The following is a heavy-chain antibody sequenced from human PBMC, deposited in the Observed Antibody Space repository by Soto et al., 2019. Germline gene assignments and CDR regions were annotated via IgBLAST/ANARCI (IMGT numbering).Heavy chain of an antibody. CDR2: TYQRSKWYN. D-gene: IGHD6-19*01. CDR1: GDSVSNNNAA. CDR3: AREAVAVPRYSSTYYFDS. J-gene: IGHJ4*02. Sequence: PSQTLSLTCAISGDSVSNNNAAWNWIRQSPSGGLEWLGRTYQRSKWYNDYAVSVKGRVTINADTSKNQFSLHLNSVTPEDTAVYYCAREAVAVPRYSSTYYFDSWGQGTLVTVSS. V-gene: IGHV6-1*01.